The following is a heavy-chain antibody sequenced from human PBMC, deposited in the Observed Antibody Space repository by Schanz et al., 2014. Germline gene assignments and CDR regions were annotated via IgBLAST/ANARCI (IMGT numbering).Heavy chain of an antibody. D-gene: IGHD3-10*01. J-gene: IGHJ4*02. CDR3: ARGRGFYDY. Sequence: QVQLVQSGAEVKKPGASVKVSCKASGYTFTSYSIHWMRQAPGQGLEWMGKIIPVLNIATYAQRFQGRVSITADTSTNTAYMELSSLTSEDTAVHYCARGRGFYDYWGQGTLVTVSS. CDR1: GYTFTSYS. CDR2: IIPVLNIA. V-gene: IGHV1-69*02.